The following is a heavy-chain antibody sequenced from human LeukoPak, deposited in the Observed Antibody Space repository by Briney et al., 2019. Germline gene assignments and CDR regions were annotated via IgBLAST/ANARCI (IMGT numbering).Heavy chain of an antibody. CDR1: GFTFSSYS. Sequence: PGGSLRLSCAASGFTFSSYSMNWVRQAPGKGLEWVSYISSSSSTIYYADSVKGRFTISRDNAKNSLYLQMDSLRAEDTAVYYYARGGYSYDLDYWGQGTLVTVSS. CDR3: ARGGYSYDLDY. D-gene: IGHD5-18*01. V-gene: IGHV3-48*01. CDR2: ISSSSSTI. J-gene: IGHJ4*02.